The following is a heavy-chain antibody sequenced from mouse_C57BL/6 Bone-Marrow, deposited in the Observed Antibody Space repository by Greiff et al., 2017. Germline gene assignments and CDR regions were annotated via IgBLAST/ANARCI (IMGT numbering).Heavy chain of an antibody. V-gene: IGHV5-17*01. D-gene: IGHD2-3*01. J-gene: IGHJ3*01. CDR3: ARGWH. Sequence: DVHLVESGGGLVKPGGSLKLSCAASGFTFSDYGMHWVRQAPEKGLEWVAYISSGSSTIYYADTVKGRFTISRDNAKNTLFLQMTSLRSEDTAMYYCARGWHWGQGTLVTVSA. CDR2: ISSGSSTI. CDR1: GFTFSDYG.